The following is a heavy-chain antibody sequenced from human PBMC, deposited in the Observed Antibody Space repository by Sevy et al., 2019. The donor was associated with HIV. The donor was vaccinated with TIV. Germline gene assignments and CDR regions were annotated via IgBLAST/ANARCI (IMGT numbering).Heavy chain of an antibody. Sequence: GGSLRLSCAASGFTFSSYPMTWVRQAPGKGLEWVSTTSTTDLVTYYADSVKGRFTISRDNSKNTLYLQMNSLRAEDTALYYCAKDPSPLLCGSTTCYTNWGQGTLVTVSS. CDR3: AKDPSPLLCGSTTCYTN. V-gene: IGHV3-23*01. CDR2: TSTTDLVT. D-gene: IGHD2-2*02. J-gene: IGHJ4*02. CDR1: GFTFSSYP.